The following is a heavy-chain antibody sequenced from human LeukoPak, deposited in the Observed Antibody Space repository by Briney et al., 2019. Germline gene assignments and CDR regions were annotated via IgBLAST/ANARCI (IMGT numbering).Heavy chain of an antibody. Sequence: ASVKVSCKASGYTLTSYDINWVRQATGQGLEWMGWMNPNSGRTGYAQNFQGRITITRNTSISTAYMELSSLRSEDTAVYYCTRETSSRYLDYWGQGTLVTVSS. CDR3: TRETSSRYLDY. CDR2: MNPNSGRT. CDR1: GYTLTSYD. V-gene: IGHV1-8*01. J-gene: IGHJ4*02.